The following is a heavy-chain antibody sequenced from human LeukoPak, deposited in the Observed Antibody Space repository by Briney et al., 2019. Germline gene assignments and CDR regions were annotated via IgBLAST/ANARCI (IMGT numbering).Heavy chain of an antibody. CDR2: IRYDGSNK. V-gene: IGHV3-30*02. D-gene: IGHD3-16*02. Sequence: PGGSLRLSCAASGFTFSSYGMHWVRQAPGKGLEWVAFIRYDGSNKYYADSVKRRFTISRDNSKNTLYLQMNSLRAEDTAVYYCAKANDYVWGSYRYDIDYWGQGTLVTVSS. CDR1: GFTFSSYG. CDR3: AKANDYVWGSYRYDIDY. J-gene: IGHJ4*02.